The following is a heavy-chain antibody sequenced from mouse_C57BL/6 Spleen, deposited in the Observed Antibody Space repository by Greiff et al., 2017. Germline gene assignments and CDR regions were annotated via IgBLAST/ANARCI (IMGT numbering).Heavy chain of an antibody. D-gene: IGHD2-5*01. J-gene: IGHJ4*01. V-gene: IGHV5-17*01. Sequence: EVMLVESGGGLVKPGGSLKLSCAASGFTFSDYGMHWVRQAPEKGLEWVAYISSGRSTIYYADTVKGRFTISRDNAKNTLFQLMTSLRAEDTAIYYCARDYSNYVLAMDYWGQGTSVTVSS. CDR2: ISSGRSTI. CDR3: ARDYSNYVLAMDY. CDR1: GFTFSDYG.